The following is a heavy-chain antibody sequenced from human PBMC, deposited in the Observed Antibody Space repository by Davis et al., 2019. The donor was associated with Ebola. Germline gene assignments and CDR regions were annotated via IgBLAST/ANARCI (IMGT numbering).Heavy chain of an antibody. D-gene: IGHD3-10*01. CDR1: GVSISRHY. CDR3: SERGSSV. CDR2: IYYTGSA. Sequence: PSETLSLTCTVSGVSISRHYWSWIRQPPGKRLEWIGSIYYTGSANYNSSLNSRATISVDTSKNQFSLKLTSVTAADTAMYYCSERGSSVWGQGTLVTVSS. J-gene: IGHJ4*02. V-gene: IGHV4-59*03.